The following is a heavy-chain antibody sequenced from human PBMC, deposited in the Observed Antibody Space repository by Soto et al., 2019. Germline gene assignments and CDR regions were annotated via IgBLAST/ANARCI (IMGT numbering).Heavy chain of an antibody. D-gene: IGHD5-12*01. CDR3: AKVEMATILVGDAFDI. V-gene: IGHV3-23*01. CDR2: ISGSGGST. Sequence: GGSLRLSCAASGFTLSSYAMSWVRQAPGKGLEWVSAISGSGGSTYYADSVKGRFTISRDNSKNTLYLQMNSLRAEDTAVYYCAKVEMATILVGDAFDIWGQGTMVTVSS. CDR1: GFTLSSYA. J-gene: IGHJ3*02.